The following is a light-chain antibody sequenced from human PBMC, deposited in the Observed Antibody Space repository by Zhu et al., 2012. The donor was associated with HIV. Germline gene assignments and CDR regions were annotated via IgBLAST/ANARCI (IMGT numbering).Light chain of an antibody. J-gene: IGKJ2*01. CDR2: GTF. V-gene: IGKV3-20*01. CDR3: QQYDTSPPHT. Sequence: EIELTQSPGTLSLSPGERATLSCRASQSVGSRYLAWYQQKPGQALRLLIYGTFNRATGVPDRFSGSGSGTDFTLTISRLEPEDFAVYYCQQYDTSPPHTFGQGTKLEMK. CDR1: QSVGSRY.